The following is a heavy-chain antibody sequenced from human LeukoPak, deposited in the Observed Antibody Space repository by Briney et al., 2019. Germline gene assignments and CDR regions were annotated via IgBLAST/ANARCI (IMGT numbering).Heavy chain of an antibody. CDR2: IYYSGST. Sequence: SETLSLTCTVSGGSISSYYWSWIRQPPGKGLEGIGYIYYSGSTNYNPSLKSRVTISVDTSKNQFSLKLSSVTAADTAVYYCAREYSSSSYDYWGQGTLVTISS. V-gene: IGHV4-59*01. D-gene: IGHD6-6*01. CDR3: AREYSSSSYDY. CDR1: GGSISSYY. J-gene: IGHJ4*02.